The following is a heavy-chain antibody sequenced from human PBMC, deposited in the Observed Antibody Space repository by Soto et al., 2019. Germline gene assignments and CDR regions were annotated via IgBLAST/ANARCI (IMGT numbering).Heavy chain of an antibody. CDR2: IDPSDSYT. J-gene: IGHJ6*02. D-gene: IGHD3-22*01. CDR1: GYSFTSYW. V-gene: IGHV5-10-1*01. Sequence: GESLKISCKGSGYSFTSYWISWVRQMPGKGLAWMGRIDPSDSYTNYSPSFQGHVTISADKSISTAYLQWSSLKASDTAMYYCARRDSSGYYSLYYYYGMDVWGQGTTVTVSS. CDR3: ARRDSSGYYSLYYYYGMDV.